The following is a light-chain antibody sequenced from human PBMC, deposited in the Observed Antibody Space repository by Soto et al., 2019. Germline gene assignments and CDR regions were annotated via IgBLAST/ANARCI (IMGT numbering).Light chain of an antibody. V-gene: IGKV3-15*01. J-gene: IGKJ5*01. CDR1: QSVSSN. CDR3: QQYNNRPSLT. CDR2: DAS. Sequence: EIVMTQSPATLSVSPGERATLSCRASQSVSSNLAWYQQKPGQAPRLLIYDASTRATGIPARFSGSGSGTEFTLTISSLQSEDFPVYYCQQYNNRPSLTFGEGTRLEI.